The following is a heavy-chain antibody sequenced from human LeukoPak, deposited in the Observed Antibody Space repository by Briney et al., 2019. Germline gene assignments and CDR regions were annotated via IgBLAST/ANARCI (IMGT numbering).Heavy chain of an antibody. CDR1: GYTFTSYG. CDR2: ISAYNGNT. CDR3: ASGSIVDYYYYYMDV. Sequence: GASVKVSCKASGYTFTSYGISWVRQAAGQGLEWMGWISAYNGNTNYAQKLQGRVTMTTDTSTSTAYMELRSLRSDDTAVYYCASGSIVDYYYYYMDVWGKGTTVTVSS. D-gene: IGHD3-16*02. J-gene: IGHJ6*03. V-gene: IGHV1-18*01.